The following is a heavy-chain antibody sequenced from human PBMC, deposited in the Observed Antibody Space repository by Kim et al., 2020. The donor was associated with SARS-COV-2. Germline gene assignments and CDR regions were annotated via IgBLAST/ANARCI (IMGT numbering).Heavy chain of an antibody. CDR2: ISYDGSNK. D-gene: IGHD3-16*01. Sequence: GGSLRLSCAASGFTFSSYGMHWVRQAPGKGLEWVAVISYDGSNKYYADSVKGRFTISRDNSKNTLYLQMNSLRAEDTAVYYCAKDYDASYFDYWGQGTLVTVSS. CDR3: AKDYDASYFDY. J-gene: IGHJ4*02. V-gene: IGHV3-30*18. CDR1: GFTFSSYG.